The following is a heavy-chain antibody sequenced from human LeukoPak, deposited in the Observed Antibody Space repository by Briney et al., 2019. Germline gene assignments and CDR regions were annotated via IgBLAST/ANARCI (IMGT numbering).Heavy chain of an antibody. CDR1: RYTFTSYD. CDR2: MNPNSGNT. D-gene: IGHD6-19*01. J-gene: IGHJ5*02. CDR3: ARINGVTGYSSGWYGEWFDP. Sequence: ASVKVSCKASRYTFTSYDINWVRQATGQGLEWMGWMNPNSGNTGYAQKFQGRVTITRNTSISTAYMELSSLRSEDTAVYYCARINGVTGYSSGWYGEWFDPWGQGTLVTVSS. V-gene: IGHV1-8*03.